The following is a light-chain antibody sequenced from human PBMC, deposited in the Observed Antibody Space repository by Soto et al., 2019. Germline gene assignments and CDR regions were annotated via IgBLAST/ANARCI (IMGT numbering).Light chain of an antibody. CDR2: AAS. CDR3: QQYINWPPTFT. J-gene: IGKJ2*01. CDR1: QSVSSN. V-gene: IGKV3-15*01. Sequence: EIVMTQSPATLSVSPGERVTLSCRASQSVSSNLAWYQQKPGQAPRLLIYAASTRATGIPARFSGSGSGTAFTLAISSLQSEDFAVYYCQQYINWPPTFTFGQGTKLEIK.